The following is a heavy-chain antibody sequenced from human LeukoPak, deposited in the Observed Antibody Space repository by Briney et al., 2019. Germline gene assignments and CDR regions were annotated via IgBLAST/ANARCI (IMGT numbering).Heavy chain of an antibody. Sequence: SETLSLTCTVSSGSISSYYWSWIRQPPGKGLEWIGYIYYSGSTNYNPSLKSRVTISVDTSKNQFSLKLSSVTAADTAVYYCARSSGWYHYYGMDVWGQGTTVTVSS. CDR3: ARSSGWYHYYGMDV. CDR2: IYYSGST. CDR1: SGSISSYY. V-gene: IGHV4-59*01. J-gene: IGHJ6*02. D-gene: IGHD6-19*01.